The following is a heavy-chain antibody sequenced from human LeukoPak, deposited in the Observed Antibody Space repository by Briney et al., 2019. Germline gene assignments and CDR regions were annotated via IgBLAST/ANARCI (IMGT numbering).Heavy chain of an antibody. CDR1: GGSFSSTKYY. CDR3: VRHPSTYGISPDFVDF. D-gene: IGHD3-10*01. CDR2: INYSGNT. J-gene: IGHJ4*02. Sequence: NPSETLSLTCTVSGGSFSSTKYYWGWVRQPPGKGLEWIATINYSGNTYYNPSVLSRVTVSVDPSKNQFSLNLTSMSATDTSVYYCVRHPSTYGISPDFVDFWGQGILVIVSS. V-gene: IGHV4-39*01.